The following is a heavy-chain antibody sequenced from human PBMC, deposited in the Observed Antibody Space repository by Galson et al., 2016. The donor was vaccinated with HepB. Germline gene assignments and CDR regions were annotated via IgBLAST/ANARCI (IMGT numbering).Heavy chain of an antibody. J-gene: IGHJ5*02. CDR2: INQAGTT. CDR1: GGFLSSDF. CDR3: ARWYYYGSGSYYNENWFDP. D-gene: IGHD3-10*01. V-gene: IGHV4-59*01. Sequence: ETLSLTCTVSGGFLSSDFWSWIRQPPGKGLEWIGYINQAGTTRYNPSLRSRVTISFDTPNNQFSLRVDSVTAADTAVYYCARWYYYGSGSYYNENWFDPWGQGTLVTVSS.